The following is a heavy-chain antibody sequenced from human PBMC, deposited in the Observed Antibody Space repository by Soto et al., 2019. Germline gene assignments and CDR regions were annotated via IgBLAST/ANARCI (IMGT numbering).Heavy chain of an antibody. V-gene: IGHV4-38-2*01. Sequence: PSETLSLTCAVSGYSISSGYYWGLIRQPPGKGLEWIGSIYHSGSTYYNPSLKSRVTISVDTSKNQFSLKLSSVTAADTAVYYCARVLSSGWYGICYFDYWGQGTLVTVSS. D-gene: IGHD6-19*01. CDR1: GYSISSGYY. CDR3: ARVLSSGWYGICYFDY. J-gene: IGHJ4*02. CDR2: IYHSGST.